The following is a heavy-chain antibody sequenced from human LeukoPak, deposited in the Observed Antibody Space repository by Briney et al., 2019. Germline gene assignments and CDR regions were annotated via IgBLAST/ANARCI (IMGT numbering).Heavy chain of an antibody. V-gene: IGHV3-7*01. D-gene: IGHD1-14*01. CDR2: INQDGSQK. CDR1: GFTFSNYG. J-gene: IGHJ3*02. Sequence: PGGSLRLSCAASGFTFSNYGMSWVRQAPGKGLEWVANINQDGSQKYYVDSVKGRFTISRDNAKNSLYLQMNSLRAEDTAVYYCVRDTGPYAFDIWGQGTMVTVFS. CDR3: VRDTGPYAFDI.